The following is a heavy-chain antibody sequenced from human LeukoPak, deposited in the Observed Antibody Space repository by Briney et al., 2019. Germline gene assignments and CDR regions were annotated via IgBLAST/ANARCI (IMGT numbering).Heavy chain of an antibody. Sequence: GASVKLSCKASGYTFTGYYMHWVRQAPGQGLEWMGRINPNTGGTNYAQKFQGRVTMTRDTSISTAYMELSRLRSDDTAVFYCARDHLRGESTGGYHFDYWGQGTLVTVSS. CDR2: INPNTGGT. CDR3: ARDHLRGESTGGYHFDY. CDR1: GYTFTGYY. J-gene: IGHJ4*02. D-gene: IGHD3-16*02. V-gene: IGHV1-2*06.